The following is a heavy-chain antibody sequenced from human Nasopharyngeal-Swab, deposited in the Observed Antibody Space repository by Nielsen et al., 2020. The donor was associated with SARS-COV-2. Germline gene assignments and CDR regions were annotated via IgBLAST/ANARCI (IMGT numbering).Heavy chain of an antibody. D-gene: IGHD3-16*01. V-gene: IGHV4-34*01. Sequence: SETLSLTCAVYGGSFSDYYWSWIRQPPGKGLEWIGEIVHSGSTYYNPSLESRVTMSVDTSKNQFSLKLSSVTAADTAVYYRARGNISARLGLWGQGTLVTVSS. CDR3: ARGNISARLGL. CDR2: IVHSGST. J-gene: IGHJ4*02. CDR1: GGSFSDYY.